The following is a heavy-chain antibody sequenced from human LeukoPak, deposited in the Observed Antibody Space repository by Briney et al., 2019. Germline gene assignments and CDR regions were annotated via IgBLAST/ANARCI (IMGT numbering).Heavy chain of an antibody. Sequence: QPGGSLGLSCAASGFTFSSYAMSWVRQAPGKGLEWVSAISGSGGTTYYADSVKGRFTISRDNSKNTLYLQMNSLRAEDTAVYYCAKDRFLEWLLGCLDYWGQGTLVTVSS. J-gene: IGHJ4*02. CDR1: GFTFSSYA. CDR3: AKDRFLEWLLGCLDY. D-gene: IGHD3-3*01. V-gene: IGHV3-23*01. CDR2: ISGSGGTT.